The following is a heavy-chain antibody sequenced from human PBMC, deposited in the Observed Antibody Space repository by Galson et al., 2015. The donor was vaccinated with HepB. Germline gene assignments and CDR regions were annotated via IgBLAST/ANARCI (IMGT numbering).Heavy chain of an antibody. CDR2: IIPIFGTA. D-gene: IGHD2/OR15-2a*01. Sequence: SVKVSCKASGGTFSSYAISWVRQAPGQGLEWMGGIIPIFGTANYAQKFQGRVTITADESTSTAYLELSSLRSEDTAVYYCARLNKIAGYYYYGMDVWGQGTTVTVSS. CDR3: ARLNKIAGYYYYGMDV. J-gene: IGHJ6*02. V-gene: IGHV1-69*13. CDR1: GGTFSSYA.